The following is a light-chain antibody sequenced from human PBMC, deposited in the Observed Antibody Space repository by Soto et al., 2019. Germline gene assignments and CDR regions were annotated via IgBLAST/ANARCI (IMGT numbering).Light chain of an antibody. CDR2: RAS. Sequence: DIQMTQSPSSLSASVGDRVTITCRASQSISTWLAWFQQKPGKAPKLLIYRASSLESGAPSRFSGTGSGTEFTLTISSLQPDDFATYYCQQYDNYPWTFXQGTKVDIK. V-gene: IGKV1-5*03. CDR3: QQYDNYPWT. CDR1: QSISTW. J-gene: IGKJ1*01.